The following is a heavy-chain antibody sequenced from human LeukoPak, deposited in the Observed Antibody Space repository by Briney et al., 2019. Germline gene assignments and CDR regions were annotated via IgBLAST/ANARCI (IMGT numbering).Heavy chain of an antibody. J-gene: IGHJ5*02. CDR2: ISYDGSNK. Sequence: PGGSLRLSCAASGFTFSIYGMHWVRQAPGKGLEWVAIISYDGSNKDYADSVKGRFTISRDNSKNTLYLQMNSLRAEDTAVYYCAKAPGYVWGSYRQADPWGQGTLVTVSS. D-gene: IGHD3-16*02. CDR3: AKAPGYVWGSYRQADP. V-gene: IGHV3-30*18. CDR1: GFTFSIYG.